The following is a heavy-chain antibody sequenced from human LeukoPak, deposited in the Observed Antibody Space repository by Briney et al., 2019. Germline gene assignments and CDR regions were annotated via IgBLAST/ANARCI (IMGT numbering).Heavy chain of an antibody. CDR2: ISNSGST. D-gene: IGHD2-2*01. CDR1: GGSFSGYY. J-gene: IGHJ3*02. CDR3: ARAAPDIVVVPANDAFDI. V-gene: IGHV4-34*01. Sequence: SETLSLICAVYGGSFSGYYCSWIRQPPGKGREWSGEISNSGSTNYIPSLKRRVTISVDTSKSQFSLKLSSVTAADTAVYYCARAAPDIVVVPANDAFDIWGQGTMVTVSS.